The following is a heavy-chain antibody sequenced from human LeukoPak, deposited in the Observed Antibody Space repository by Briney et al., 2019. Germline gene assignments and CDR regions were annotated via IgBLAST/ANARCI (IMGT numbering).Heavy chain of an antibody. J-gene: IGHJ3*02. CDR2: IIPIFGTA. Sequence: ASVKVSCKASGGTFSSYAISWVRQAPGQGLEWMGGIIPIFGTANYAQKFQGRVTITADESTSTAYMELSSLRSEDTAVYYCARDPGDIVVVPGAFDIWGQGTMVTVSS. D-gene: IGHD2-2*01. CDR1: GGTFSSYA. CDR3: ARDPGDIVVVPGAFDI. V-gene: IGHV1-69*13.